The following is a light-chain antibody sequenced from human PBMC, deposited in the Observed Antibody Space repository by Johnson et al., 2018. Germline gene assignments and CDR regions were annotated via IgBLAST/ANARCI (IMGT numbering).Light chain of an antibody. V-gene: IGLV1-51*02. Sequence: QSVLTLPPSVSAAPGQKVTISCSGSSSNIGNNYVSWYQQLPGTAPKLLIYENNKRPSGIPDRFSGSKSGTSATLGITGLQTGDEADYYCGTWDSSLSAGNVFGTGTKVTVL. CDR3: GTWDSSLSAGNV. J-gene: IGLJ1*01. CDR1: SSNIGNNY. CDR2: ENN.